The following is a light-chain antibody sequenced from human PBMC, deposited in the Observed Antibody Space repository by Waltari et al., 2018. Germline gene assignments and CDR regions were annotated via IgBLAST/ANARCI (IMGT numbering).Light chain of an antibody. V-gene: IGLV3-1*01. Sequence: SYELTQPTSVSVAPGQTASITCSGDKLGDKYACWYQQKPGQSPVLVIHQDTKRPSGCPERFSGSNSGNTATLTISGTQAIDEADYYGQAWDSSYARVFGGGTKLTVL. CDR1: KLGDKY. J-gene: IGLJ2*01. CDR3: QAWDSSYARV. CDR2: QDT.